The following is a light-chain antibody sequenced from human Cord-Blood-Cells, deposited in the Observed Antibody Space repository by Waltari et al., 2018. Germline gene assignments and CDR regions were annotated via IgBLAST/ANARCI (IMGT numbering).Light chain of an antibody. J-gene: IGKJ1*01. CDR2: GAS. V-gene: IGKV3-20*01. Sequence: EIVLTQSPGTLSLSPGERATLSGRASQSVSSSYLAWYQQKPGQAPRLLIYGASSRATGIPDRFSGSGSGTDFTFTISRLEPEDFAVYYCQQYGSSPWTFGRGTKVEIK. CDR3: QQYGSSPWT. CDR1: QSVSSSY.